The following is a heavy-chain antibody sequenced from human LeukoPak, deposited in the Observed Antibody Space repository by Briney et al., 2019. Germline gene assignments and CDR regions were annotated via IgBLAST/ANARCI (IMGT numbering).Heavy chain of an antibody. J-gene: IGHJ3*02. Sequence: SETLSLTCTVSGGSISSGGYYWSWIRQHPGRGLEGIGCINYSGSTYYNPSLKSRLTISVDTSKNQFSLKLSSVTAADTAVYYCARHATSGGAFDIWGQGTMVTVSS. CDR3: ARHATSGGAFDI. CDR2: INYSGST. CDR1: GGSISSGGYY. D-gene: IGHD3-16*01. V-gene: IGHV4-31*03.